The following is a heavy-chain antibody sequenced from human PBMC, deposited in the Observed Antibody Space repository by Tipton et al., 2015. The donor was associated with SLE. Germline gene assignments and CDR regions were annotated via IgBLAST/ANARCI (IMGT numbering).Heavy chain of an antibody. CDR2: IYYSGSI. CDR1: GGSISSGGYY. V-gene: IGHV4-31*03. D-gene: IGHD6-13*01. CDR3: ARMSSGWSVGAFDI. Sequence: TLSLTCTVSGGSISSGGYYWSWIRHHPGKGPECIGYIYYSGSIYYNPSLSSRLTLLVDTSTNQFSLKLTSVTAADTAVYYCARMSSGWSVGAFDIWGQGKMVTVSS. J-gene: IGHJ3*02.